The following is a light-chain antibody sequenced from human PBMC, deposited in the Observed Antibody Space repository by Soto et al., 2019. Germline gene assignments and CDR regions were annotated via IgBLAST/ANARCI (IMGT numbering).Light chain of an antibody. V-gene: IGKV3-15*01. J-gene: IGKJ4*01. Sequence: EIVMTQSPATLSVSPGERATLSCGASLSISSNLAWYQQKPGQAPRLLIYDASTRATGIPARFSGSGSGTEFTLTISSLQSEDFAVYYCQQRSNWPLTFGGGTKVEIK. CDR2: DAS. CDR1: LSISSN. CDR3: QQRSNWPLT.